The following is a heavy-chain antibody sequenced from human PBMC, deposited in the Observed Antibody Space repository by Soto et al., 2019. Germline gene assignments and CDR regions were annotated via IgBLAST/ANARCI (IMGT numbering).Heavy chain of an antibody. Sequence: GXAVKVSCKSPGATFNNYAFTWVRQVPGQGLEWMGGIIPIFGTTNYAPKFQGRVTITADKPTKIVYLELSSLTSGDTAVYFCARPFNDRNGYYLYYFDSWGQGTLVTVSS. V-gene: IGHV1-69*06. CDR1: GATFNNYA. J-gene: IGHJ4*02. CDR2: IIPIFGTT. CDR3: ARPFNDRNGYYLYYFDS. D-gene: IGHD3-22*01.